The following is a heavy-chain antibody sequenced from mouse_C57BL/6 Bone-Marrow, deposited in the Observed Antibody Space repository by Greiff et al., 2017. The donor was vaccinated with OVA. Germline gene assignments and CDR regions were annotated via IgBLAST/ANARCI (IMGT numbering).Heavy chain of an antibody. J-gene: IGHJ3*01. CDR1: GYTFTSYW. D-gene: IGHD3-2*02. Sequence: VQLQQSGAELVRPGSSVKLSCKASGYTFTSYWMHWVKQRPIQGLEWIGNIDPSDSETHYNQKFKDKATLTVDKSSSTAYMQLSSLTSEDSAVYYCASLDSSGYTWFAYWGQGTLVTVSA. CDR2: IDPSDSET. V-gene: IGHV1-52*01. CDR3: ASLDSSGYTWFAY.